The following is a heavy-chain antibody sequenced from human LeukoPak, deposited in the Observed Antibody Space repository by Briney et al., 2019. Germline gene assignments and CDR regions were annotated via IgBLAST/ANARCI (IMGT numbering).Heavy chain of an antibody. V-gene: IGHV4-34*01. D-gene: IGHD3-16*02. Sequence: SETLSLTCAVYGGSFSGYYWSWIRQPPGKGLEWIGEINHSGSTNYNPSLKSRVTISVDTSKNQFSLKLSSVTAADTAVYYCARAPPRGYDYVWGSYRWYYLDYWGQGTLVTVSS. CDR3: ARAPPRGYDYVWGSYRWYYLDY. CDR2: INHSGST. CDR1: GGSFSGYY. J-gene: IGHJ4*02.